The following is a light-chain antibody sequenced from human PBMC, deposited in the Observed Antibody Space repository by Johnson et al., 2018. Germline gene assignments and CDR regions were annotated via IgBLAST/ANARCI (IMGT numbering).Light chain of an antibody. Sequence: QSVLTQPPSVSAAPGQKVTISCSGSSSNIGNNYVSWYQQLPGTAPKLLIYENNKRPSGIPDRFSGSKSGTSATLGITGLQTGDEADYYCGKWDRSLSAGNVVGTGTKVTVL. CDR1: SSNIGNNY. V-gene: IGLV1-51*02. CDR2: ENN. CDR3: GKWDRSLSAGNV. J-gene: IGLJ1*01.